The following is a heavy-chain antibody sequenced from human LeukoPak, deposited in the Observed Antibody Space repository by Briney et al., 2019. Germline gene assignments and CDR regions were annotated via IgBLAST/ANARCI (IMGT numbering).Heavy chain of an antibody. J-gene: IGHJ4*02. CDR2: IRYDGSNK. D-gene: IGHD1-7*01. V-gene: IGHV3-30*02. Sequence: PGGSLRLSCAASGFTFSSYGMHWVRRAPGKGLEWVAFIRYDGSNKYYADSVKGRFTISRDNSKNTLYLQMNSLRAEDTAVYYCTTNWNYYPDYWGQGTLVTVSS. CDR3: TTNWNYYPDY. CDR1: GFTFSSYG.